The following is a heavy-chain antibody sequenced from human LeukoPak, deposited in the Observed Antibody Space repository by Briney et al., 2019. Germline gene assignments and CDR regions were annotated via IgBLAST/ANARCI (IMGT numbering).Heavy chain of an antibody. CDR1: GGSISSSSYY. CDR2: IYYSGST. D-gene: IGHD3-10*01. V-gene: IGHV4-39*02. J-gene: IGHJ4*02. Sequence: SETLSLTCTVSGGSISSSSYYWGWIRQPPGKGLEWIGSIYYSGSTYYNPSLKSRVTISVDTSKNQFSLKLSSVTAADTAVYYCARDGGRGWDFDYWGQGTLVTVSS. CDR3: ARDGGRGWDFDY.